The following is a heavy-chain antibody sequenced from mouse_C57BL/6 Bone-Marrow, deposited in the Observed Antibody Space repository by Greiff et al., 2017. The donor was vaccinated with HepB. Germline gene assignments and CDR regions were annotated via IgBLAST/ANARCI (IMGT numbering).Heavy chain of an antibody. J-gene: IGHJ1*03. CDR2: IYPGDGDT. V-gene: IGHV1-82*01. CDR3: ARSTVVATHWYFDV. CDR1: GYAFSSSW. D-gene: IGHD1-1*01. Sequence: VQLQQSGPELVKPGASVKISCKASGYAFSSSWMNWVKQRPGKGLEWIGRIYPGDGDTNYNGKFKGKATLTADKSSSTAYMQLSSLTSEDSAVYFGARSTVVATHWYFDVWGTGTTVTVSS.